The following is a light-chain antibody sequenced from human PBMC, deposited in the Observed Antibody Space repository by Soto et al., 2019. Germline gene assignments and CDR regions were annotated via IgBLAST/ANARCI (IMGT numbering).Light chain of an antibody. CDR3: QKYGGSPWT. Sequence: EIVLTRAPGTLSLSPGESATLSCRASQSIPNSYVAWYQQRPGQAPRIVLYGAYNRATGIPDRFSGSGSGTDLTLTISRLEPEDFAMYYCQKYGGSPWTCGQGTKVDIK. V-gene: IGKV3-20*01. CDR2: GAY. J-gene: IGKJ1*01. CDR1: QSIPNSY.